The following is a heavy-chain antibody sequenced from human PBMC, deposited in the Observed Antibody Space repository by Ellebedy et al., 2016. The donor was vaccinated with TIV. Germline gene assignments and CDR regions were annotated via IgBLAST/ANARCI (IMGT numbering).Heavy chain of an antibody. V-gene: IGHV3-23*01. J-gene: IGHJ4*02. Sequence: GESLKISCAASGFTFTSYAMGWVRQAPGKGLAWVSTVSGSGSNTYYADSVKGRFTISRDNSKNTRYLQMNSLRAEDTAVYYCAKATSGSYYYFDYWGQGTLVTVSS. CDR2: VSGSGSNT. CDR3: AKATSGSYYYFDY. D-gene: IGHD1-26*01. CDR1: GFTFTSYA.